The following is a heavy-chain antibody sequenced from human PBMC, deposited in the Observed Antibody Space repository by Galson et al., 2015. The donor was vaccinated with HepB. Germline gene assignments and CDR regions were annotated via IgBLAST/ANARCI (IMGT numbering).Heavy chain of an antibody. CDR1: GFTVSSNY. CDR2: VCSGGST. V-gene: IGHV3-53*01. CDR3: AREGEMATIGLGRYYYYGMDV. J-gene: IGHJ6*02. D-gene: IGHD5-24*01. Sequence: CAASGFTVSSNYMSWVRQAPGQGLEWVSVVCSGGSTYYADSVKGRFTISRDNSKNTLYLQMNSLRAEDTAVYYCAREGEMATIGLGRYYYYGMDVWGQGTTVTVSS.